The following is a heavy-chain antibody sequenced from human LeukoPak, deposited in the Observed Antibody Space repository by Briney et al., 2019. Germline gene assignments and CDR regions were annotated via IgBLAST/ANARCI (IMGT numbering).Heavy chain of an antibody. CDR3: ARDSALVGALFDY. V-gene: IGHV1-2*02. Sequence: ASVKVSCKASGYTFTGYYMHWVRQAPGQGLEWVGWINPNSGGTNYAQKFQGRVTMTRDTSLSTAYMELSRLRSDDTAVYYCARDSALVGALFDYWGQGTLVTVSS. D-gene: IGHD1-26*01. CDR2: INPNSGGT. J-gene: IGHJ4*02. CDR1: GYTFTGYY.